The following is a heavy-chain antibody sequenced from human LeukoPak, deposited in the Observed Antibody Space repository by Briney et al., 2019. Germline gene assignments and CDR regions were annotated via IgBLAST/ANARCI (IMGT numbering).Heavy chain of an antibody. J-gene: IGHJ4*02. V-gene: IGHV4-39*01. D-gene: IGHD3-10*01. CDR1: GGSFSSSSFY. CDR3: GKQFIPDYGSASSFEY. Sequence: PSETLSLTCTVSGGSFSSSSFYWGWIRQPPGKALEWVGTIYYSGSTYYNPSLKGRVTISVDTSKIQFSLKVRSVTAADTAVYYCGKQFIPDYGSASSFEYWGQGILVTVSS. CDR2: IYYSGST.